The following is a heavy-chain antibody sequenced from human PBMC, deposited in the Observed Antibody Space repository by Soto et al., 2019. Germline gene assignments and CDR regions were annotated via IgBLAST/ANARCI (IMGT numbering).Heavy chain of an antibody. CDR3: ARGGGGYDLLQNLIYYYYYMDV. V-gene: IGHV1-8*01. J-gene: IGHJ6*03. Sequence: ASVKVSCKASGYTFTSYDINWVRQATGQGLEWMGWMNPNSGNTGYAQKFQGRVTMTRNTSISTAYMELSSLRSEDTAVYYCARGGGGYDLLQNLIYYYYYMDVWGKGTTVTVSS. CDR2: MNPNSGNT. CDR1: GYTFTSYD. D-gene: IGHD5-12*01.